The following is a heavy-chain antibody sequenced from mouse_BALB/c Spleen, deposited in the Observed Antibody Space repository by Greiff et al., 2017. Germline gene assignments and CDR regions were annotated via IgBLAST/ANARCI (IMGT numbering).Heavy chain of an antibody. CDR3: NALDSSGYY. J-gene: IGHJ2*01. CDR2: IYPENGDT. V-gene: IGHV14-4*02. Sequence: EGQLQQSGAELVRSGASVKLSCTASGFNINDYYMHWVKQRPEQGLEWIGWIYPENGDTEYAPKFQGKATMTADTSSNTAYLQLSSLTSEDTAVYYCNALDSSGYYWGQGTTLTVSS. CDR1: GFNINDYY. D-gene: IGHD3-2*01.